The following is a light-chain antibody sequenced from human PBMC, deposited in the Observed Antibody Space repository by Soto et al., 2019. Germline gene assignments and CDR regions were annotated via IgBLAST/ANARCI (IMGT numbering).Light chain of an antibody. CDR1: NSNIGSNS. V-gene: IGLV1-44*01. CDR2: GND. CDR3: AAWDDRLNAPV. Sequence: QSVLTQPPSASGTPGQRVTISCSGSNSNIGSNSVNWYQQLPGTAPKLLIHGNDQRPSGVPDRLSGSKSGTSASLAISGLQSEDEADYYCAAWDDRLNAPVFGGGTKLTAL. J-gene: IGLJ2*01.